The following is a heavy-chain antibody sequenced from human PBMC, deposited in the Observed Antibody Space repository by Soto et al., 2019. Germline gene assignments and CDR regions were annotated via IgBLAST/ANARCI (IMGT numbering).Heavy chain of an antibody. Sequence: GGSLRLSCAASGLTFSNAWMSWVRQAPGKGLEWVGRIKSKTDGGTTDYAAPVKGRFTISRDDSKNTLYLQMNSLKTEDTAVYYCTTERDYIWGSYRKNPYYFDYWGQGTLVTVSS. CDR3: TTERDYIWGSYRKNPYYFDY. J-gene: IGHJ4*02. V-gene: IGHV3-15*01. CDR1: GLTFSNAW. D-gene: IGHD3-16*02. CDR2: IKSKTDGGTT.